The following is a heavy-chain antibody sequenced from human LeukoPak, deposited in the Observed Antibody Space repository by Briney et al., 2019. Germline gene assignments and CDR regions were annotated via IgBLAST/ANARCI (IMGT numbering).Heavy chain of an antibody. D-gene: IGHD3-22*01. CDR1: GGTFSSYA. CDR2: IIPIFGTA. J-gene: IGHJ4*02. Sequence: ASVKVSCKASGGTFSSYAISWVRQAPGQGLEWMGGIIPIFGTANYAQEFQGRVTITTDESPSTAYMELSSLRSEDTAVYYCASPPGGDGYYYDSSGHSRYDYWGQGTLVTVSS. CDR3: ASPPGGDGYYYDSSGHSRYDY. V-gene: IGHV1-69*05.